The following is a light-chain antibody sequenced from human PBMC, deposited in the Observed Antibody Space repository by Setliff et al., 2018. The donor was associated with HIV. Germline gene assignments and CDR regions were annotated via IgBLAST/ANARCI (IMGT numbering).Light chain of an antibody. J-gene: IGLJ1*01. V-gene: IGLV2-14*03. Sequence: QSALTQPASVSGSPGQSITISCSGTSSDVGSYNFASWYQQHPGKAPQLIIYDVSQRPSGVSSRFSGSKSGNTASLTISGLQAEDQADYYCCSYTSSLTDVFGTGTKVTVL. CDR1: SSDVGSYNF. CDR2: DVS. CDR3: CSYTSSLTDV.